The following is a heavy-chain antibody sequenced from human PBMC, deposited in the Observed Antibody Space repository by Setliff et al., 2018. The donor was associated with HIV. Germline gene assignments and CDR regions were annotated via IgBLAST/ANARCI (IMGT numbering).Heavy chain of an antibody. CDR2: IYHSGST. CDR3: ARGMTTLTP. V-gene: IGHV4-4*02. Sequence: TLSLTCAVSGGSISSTNWWSWVRQPPGKGLQWIGEIYHSGSTYYNPSLKSRVTISVHTSKNQVSLKLSSVTAADTAVYYCARGMTTLTPWGQGTLVTVSS. D-gene: IGHD4-17*01. J-gene: IGHJ4*02. CDR1: GGSISSTNW.